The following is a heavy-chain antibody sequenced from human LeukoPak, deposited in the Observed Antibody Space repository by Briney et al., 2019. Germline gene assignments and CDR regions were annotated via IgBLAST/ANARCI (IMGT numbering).Heavy chain of an antibody. J-gene: IGHJ5*02. CDR1: GFTFNTYA. V-gene: IGHV3-23*01. Sequence: GGSLRLSCAASGFTFNTYAMSWVRQAPGKGLEWVSGITGSGRSSYYADSVKGRFTISRDNSKNTLSLQMNSLRDEDTAVYYCAKGPNWFDPWGQGTLVTVSS. CDR2: ITGSGRSS. CDR3: AKGPNWFDP.